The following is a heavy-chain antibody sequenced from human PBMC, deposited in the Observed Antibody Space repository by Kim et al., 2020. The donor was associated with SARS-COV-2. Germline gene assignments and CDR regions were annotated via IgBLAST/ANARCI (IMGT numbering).Heavy chain of an antibody. V-gene: IGHV1-2*02. D-gene: IGHD2-15*01. J-gene: IGHJ4*02. CDR1: GYTFTGYY. CDR2: NNPNSGGT. Sequence: ASVKVSCKASGYTFTGYYMHWVRQAPGQGLEWMGWNNPNSGGTNYAQKFQGRVTMTRDTSISTAYMELSRLRSDDTAVYYCARARGSGGSCGYWGQGTLVTVSS. CDR3: ARARGSGGSCGY.